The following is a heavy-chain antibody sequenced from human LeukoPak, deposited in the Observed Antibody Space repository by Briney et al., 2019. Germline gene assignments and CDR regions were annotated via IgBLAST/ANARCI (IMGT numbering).Heavy chain of an antibody. J-gene: IGHJ4*02. D-gene: IGHD2-2*01. CDR2: IRYDGSNK. V-gene: IGHV3-30*02. CDR3: AKSQIVVPAAPFEFDH. CDR1: GFTFSSYG. Sequence: GGSLRLSCAASGFTFSSYGMHWVRQAPGKGLEWVAFIRYDGSNKYYADSVKGRFTISRENSKNTLYLQMNSLRAEDTAVYYCAKSQIVVPAAPFEFDHWGQGTLVTVSS.